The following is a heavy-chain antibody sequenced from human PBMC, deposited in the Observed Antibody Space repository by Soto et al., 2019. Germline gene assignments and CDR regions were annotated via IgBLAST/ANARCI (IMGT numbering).Heavy chain of an antibody. D-gene: IGHD5-12*01. J-gene: IGHJ4*02. Sequence: GGSLRLSCAASGLSFSNAWMNWVRQAPGKGLEWVGQIRSKTDGGTIFYPAPVKDRFIVSRDDSRNTLYLQMNSLKTEDTAVYYCTTAHPRGPDYWGQGTLVTVSS. CDR2: IRSKTDGGTI. CDR1: GLSFSNAW. CDR3: TTAHPRGPDY. V-gene: IGHV3-15*01.